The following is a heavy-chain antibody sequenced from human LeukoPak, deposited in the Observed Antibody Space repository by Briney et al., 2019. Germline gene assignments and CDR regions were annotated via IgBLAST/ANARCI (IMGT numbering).Heavy chain of an antibody. CDR1: GFTFSSYG. D-gene: IGHD1-1*01. CDR3: ARDSDWNFDY. J-gene: IGHJ4*02. CDR2: IRYDGSNK. V-gene: IGHV3-30*02. Sequence: GGSLRLSCAASGFTFSSYGMHWVRQAPGKGLEWVAFIRYDGSNKYYADSVKGRFTISRDNAKNTLYLQMNSLRAEDTAVYYCARDSDWNFDYWGQGTLVTVSS.